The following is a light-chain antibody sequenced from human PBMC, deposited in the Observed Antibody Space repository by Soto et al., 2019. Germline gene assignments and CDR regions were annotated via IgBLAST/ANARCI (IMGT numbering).Light chain of an antibody. CDR3: QQFDDSPS. CDR1: QSVSRNS. J-gene: IGKJ4*01. V-gene: IGKV3D-20*01. CDR2: DAS. Sequence: EIVLTQSPATLSLSPGERVTLSCGASQSVSRNSLAWYQQKPGLAPRLLIFDASTRATGIPDKFSGSGSGTDFTLTINTLEAEDFGVYYCQQFDDSPSFGGGTRVEIK.